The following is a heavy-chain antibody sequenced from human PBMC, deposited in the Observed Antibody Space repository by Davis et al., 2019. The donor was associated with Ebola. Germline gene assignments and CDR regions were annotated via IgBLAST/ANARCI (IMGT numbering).Heavy chain of an antibody. Sequence: PGGSLRLSCTVSGGSISSYYWSWIRQPPGKGLEWIGYIYYSGSTNYNPSLKSRVTISVDTSKNQFSLKLSSVTAADTAVYYCARRADRFDPWGQGTLVTVSS. CDR2: IYYSGST. J-gene: IGHJ5*02. CDR3: ARRADRFDP. V-gene: IGHV4-59*01. CDR1: GGSISSYY.